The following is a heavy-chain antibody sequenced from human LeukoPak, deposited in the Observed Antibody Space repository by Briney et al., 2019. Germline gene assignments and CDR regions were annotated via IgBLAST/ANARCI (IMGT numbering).Heavy chain of an antibody. Sequence: GGSLRLSCAASGFTFSSYGMHWVRQAPGKGLEWVAVISYDGSNKYYADSVKGRFTISRDNSKNTLYLQMNSLRAEDTAVYYCARAAVAGSSAEFDYWGQGTLVTVSS. CDR2: ISYDGSNK. CDR3: ARAAVAGSSAEFDY. J-gene: IGHJ4*02. CDR1: GFTFSSYG. V-gene: IGHV3-30*03. D-gene: IGHD6-19*01.